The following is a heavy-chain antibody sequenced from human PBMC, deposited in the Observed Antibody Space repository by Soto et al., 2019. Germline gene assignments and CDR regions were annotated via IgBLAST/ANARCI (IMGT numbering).Heavy chain of an antibody. CDR3: AKADYSYSWAPGDY. V-gene: IGHV3-23*01. Sequence: GGSLRLSCVISRLTFINYALNWVRQAPGKGLEWVSSISGSGDTTYYADSVKGRFTISRDNSKNTLYLQMNSLRVEDTALYYCAKADYSYSWAPGDYWGQGTLVTVSS. CDR1: RLTFINYA. CDR2: ISGSGDTT. D-gene: IGHD6-13*01. J-gene: IGHJ4*02.